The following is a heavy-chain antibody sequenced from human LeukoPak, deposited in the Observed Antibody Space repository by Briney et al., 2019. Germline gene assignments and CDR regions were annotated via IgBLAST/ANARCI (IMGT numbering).Heavy chain of an antibody. Sequence: ASVKVSCRVSGYTLTELSMHWVRQAPGKGLEWMGGFDPEDGETIYAQKFQGRVTMTEDTSTDTAYMELSSLRSEDTAVYYCATDDVGSAPPSGLYGAQRPAWYFDLWGRGTLVTVSS. V-gene: IGHV1-24*01. CDR1: GYTLTELS. J-gene: IGHJ2*01. CDR3: ATDDVGSAPPSGLYGAQRPAWYFDL. D-gene: IGHD4-17*01. CDR2: FDPEDGET.